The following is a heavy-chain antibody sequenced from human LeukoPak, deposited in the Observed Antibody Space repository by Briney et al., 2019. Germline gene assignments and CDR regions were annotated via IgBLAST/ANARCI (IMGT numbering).Heavy chain of an antibody. J-gene: IGHJ4*02. Sequence: GGSLRLSCAASGFRFSDHYMDWVRQAPGKGLEWVGRTRNKANSYITEYAASVKARFTVSRDDSKNSLYLQMNNLKTEDTAVYYCARRDCSNGICYFDYWGQGTVVTVSS. CDR2: TRNKANSYIT. V-gene: IGHV3-72*01. CDR3: ARRDCSNGICYFDY. CDR1: GFRFSDHY. D-gene: IGHD2-8*01.